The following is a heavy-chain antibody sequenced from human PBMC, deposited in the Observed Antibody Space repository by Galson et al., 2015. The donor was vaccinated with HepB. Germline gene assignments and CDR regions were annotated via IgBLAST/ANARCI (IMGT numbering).Heavy chain of an antibody. CDR2: ISAYNGNT. J-gene: IGHJ3*02. V-gene: IGHV1-18*04. Sequence: SVKVSCKASGYTFTSYGISWVRQAPGQGLEWMGWISAYNGNTNYAQKLQGRVTMTTDTSTSTAYMELGSLRSDDAAVYYCARSAPVTMIVVVPRGAFDIWGQGTMVTVSS. CDR3: ARSAPVTMIVVVPRGAFDI. D-gene: IGHD3-22*01. CDR1: GYTFTSYG.